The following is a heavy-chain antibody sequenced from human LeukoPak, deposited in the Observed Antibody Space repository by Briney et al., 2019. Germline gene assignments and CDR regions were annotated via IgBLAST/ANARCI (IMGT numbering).Heavy chain of an antibody. CDR2: IKQDGSEK. CDR1: GFTFSSSW. CDR3: ARGCCSGGSCYLGAFDI. V-gene: IGHV3-7*01. J-gene: IGHJ3*02. Sequence: GGSLRLSCAASGFTFSSSWMSWVRQAPGKGLEWVANIKQDGSEKYYVDSVKGRFTISRDNAKNSLYLQMNSLRAEDTAVYYCARGCCSGGSCYLGAFDIWGQGTMVTVSS. D-gene: IGHD2-15*01.